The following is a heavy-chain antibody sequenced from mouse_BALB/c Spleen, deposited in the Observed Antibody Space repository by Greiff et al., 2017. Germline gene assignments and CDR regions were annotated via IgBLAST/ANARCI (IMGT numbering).Heavy chain of an antibody. V-gene: IGHV5-4*02. CDR2: ISDGGSYT. D-gene: IGHD2-3*01. Sequence: EVKLVESGGGLVKPGGSLKLSCAASGFTFSDYYMNWVRQTPEKRLEWVATISDGGSYTYYPDSVKGRFTISRDNAKNNLYLQMSSLKSEDTAMYYCARDRDYDGGTWFAYWGQGTLVTVSA. J-gene: IGHJ3*01. CDR3: ARDRDYDGGTWFAY. CDR1: GFTFSDYY.